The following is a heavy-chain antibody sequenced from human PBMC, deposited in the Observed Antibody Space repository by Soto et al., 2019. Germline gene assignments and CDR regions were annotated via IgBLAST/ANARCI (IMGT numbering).Heavy chain of an antibody. CDR2: IYYSGST. J-gene: IGHJ5*02. CDR3: ARELGYCISTSCPFDP. V-gene: IGHV4-31*02. CDR1: SSC. Sequence: SSCWSRIRQKKRKGLEWIGYIYYSGSTYYNPSLKSRVTISVDTSKNQFSLKLSSVTAADTAVYYCARELGYCISTSCPFDPWGQGTLVTVSS. D-gene: IGHD2-2*01.